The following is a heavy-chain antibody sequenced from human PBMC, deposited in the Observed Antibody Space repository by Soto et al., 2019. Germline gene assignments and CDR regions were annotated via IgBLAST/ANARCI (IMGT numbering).Heavy chain of an antibody. Sequence: EVHLEESGGDLVQPGGSLRLSCAASGFTLSAYWMTWVRQAPGKGLEWVANINRDGSKKSYLDSVRGRFTISRDNVGNSLCRRMDSLRADDTALYYCARDVSPGSSSLYLDAFDIWGQGTIVTVSS. J-gene: IGHJ3*02. CDR3: ARDVSPGSSSLYLDAFDI. D-gene: IGHD6-13*01. CDR1: GFTLSAYW. CDR2: INRDGSKK. V-gene: IGHV3-7*05.